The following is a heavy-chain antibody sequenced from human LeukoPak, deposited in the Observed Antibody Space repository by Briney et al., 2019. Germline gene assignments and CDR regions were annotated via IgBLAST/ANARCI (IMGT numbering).Heavy chain of an antibody. Sequence: ASVKVSCKASGYTFTSYYMHRVRQAPGQGLEWMGIINPSGGSTSYAQKFQGRVTMTRDTSTSTVYMELSSLRSEDTAVYYCARDGVTAAGTNRCFDYWGQGTLVTVSS. CDR3: ARDGVTAAGTNRCFDY. J-gene: IGHJ4*02. CDR1: GYTFTSYY. D-gene: IGHD6-13*01. CDR2: INPSGGST. V-gene: IGHV1-46*01.